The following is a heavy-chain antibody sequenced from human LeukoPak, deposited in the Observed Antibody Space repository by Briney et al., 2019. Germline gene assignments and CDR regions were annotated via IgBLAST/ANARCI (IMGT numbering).Heavy chain of an antibody. CDR1: GGSFSGYY. D-gene: IGHD5-18*01. V-gene: IGHV4-34*01. Sequence: PSETLSLTCAVYGGSFSGYYWSWIRQPPGKGLEWIGEINHSGSTNYNPSLKSRVTISVDTSKNQFSLKLSSVTAADTAVYYCASGGYSYGRAHYFDYWGQGTLVTVSS. CDR3: ASGGYSYGRAHYFDY. CDR2: INHSGST. J-gene: IGHJ4*02.